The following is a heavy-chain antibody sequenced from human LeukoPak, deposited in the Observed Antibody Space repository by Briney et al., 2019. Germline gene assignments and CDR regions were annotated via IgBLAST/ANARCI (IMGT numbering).Heavy chain of an antibody. CDR3: ARNQQLGGHSYYYYGMDV. Sequence: GGSLRLSCAASGFTFNSYALTWARQAPGKGLEWVSGISGGGVTTYYADSVKGRFTISRDNSENTLYLQMNSLRADDTAIYYCARNQQLGGHSYYYYGMDVWGQGTTVTVSS. CDR2: ISGGGVTT. CDR1: GFTFNSYA. V-gene: IGHV3-23*01. J-gene: IGHJ6*02. D-gene: IGHD3-16*01.